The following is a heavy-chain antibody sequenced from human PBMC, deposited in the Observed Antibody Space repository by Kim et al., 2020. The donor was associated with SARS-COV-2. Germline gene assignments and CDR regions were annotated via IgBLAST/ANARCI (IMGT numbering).Heavy chain of an antibody. J-gene: IGHJ4*02. Sequence: SETLSLTCTVSGGSISSSSYYWGWIRQPPGKGLEWIGSIYYSGSTYYNPSLKSRVTISVDTSKNQFSLKLSSVTAADTAVYYCARLGGKELPLGGRIDYWGQGTLVTVSS. D-gene: IGHD1-26*01. CDR2: IYYSGST. CDR1: GGSISSSSYY. CDR3: ARLGGKELPLGGRIDY. V-gene: IGHV4-39*01.